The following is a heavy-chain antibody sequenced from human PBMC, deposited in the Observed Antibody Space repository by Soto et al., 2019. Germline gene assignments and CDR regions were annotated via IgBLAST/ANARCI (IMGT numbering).Heavy chain of an antibody. CDR3: AKDRGPCSGNKCSSLYYYYGMDV. CDR1: GFKFGDYA. CDR2: VSWNSEIV. D-gene: IGHD2-15*01. J-gene: IGHJ6*02. Sequence: EVQLVESGGGLVQPGRSLRLSCEASGFKFGDYAMHWVRQAPGKGLEWVSGVSWNSEIVGYADSVKGRFTISRDNAKNSLYLEMNSLITEDTALYYCAKDRGPCSGNKCSSLYYYYGMDVWGQGTTVTVSS. V-gene: IGHV3-9*01.